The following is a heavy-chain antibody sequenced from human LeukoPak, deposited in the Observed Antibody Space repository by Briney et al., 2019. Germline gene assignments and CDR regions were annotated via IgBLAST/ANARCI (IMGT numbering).Heavy chain of an antibody. V-gene: IGHV3-53*01. CDR2: IYSGGAT. J-gene: IGHJ4*02. D-gene: IGHD6-19*01. Sequence: AGGSLRLSCVGSGFTFSSYWMTWVRQAPGKGLEWVSVIYSGGATYYADSVRGRFTISRDNSKNMVSLQMTSLGVEDTAVYYCARGRFSGPDDYWGQGTLVTVSS. CDR1: GFTFSSYW. CDR3: ARGRFSGPDDY.